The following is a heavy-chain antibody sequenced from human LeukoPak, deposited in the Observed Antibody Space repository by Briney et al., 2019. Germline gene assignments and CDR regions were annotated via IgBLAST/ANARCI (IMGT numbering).Heavy chain of an antibody. J-gene: IGHJ5*02. V-gene: IGHV4-38-2*01. D-gene: IGHD3-22*01. CDR1: GYSISSGYY. Sequence: SETLSLTCAVSGYSISSGYYWDWIRHPPGKGLEWIGSIYHSGSTYYNPSLKSRVTISVDTSKNQFSLKLSSETAADTAVYYCARTYYCDSSGSIRFDPWGQGTLVTVSS. CDR3: ARTYYCDSSGSIRFDP. CDR2: IYHSGST.